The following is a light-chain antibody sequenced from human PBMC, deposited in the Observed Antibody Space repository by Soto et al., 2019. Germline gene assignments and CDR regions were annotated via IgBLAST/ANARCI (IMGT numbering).Light chain of an antibody. V-gene: IGLV2-14*01. J-gene: IGLJ1*01. CDR2: DVS. CDR1: SSDIGGYNF. Sequence: QSALTQPASVSGSPGQSITISCTGTSSDIGGYNFVSWYQQHPGKAPKLMIYDVSNRPSGVSNRFSGSKSVNTASLTISGLQAEDEADYYCSSYTSSSTAYVFGTGTKLTV. CDR3: SSYTSSSTAYV.